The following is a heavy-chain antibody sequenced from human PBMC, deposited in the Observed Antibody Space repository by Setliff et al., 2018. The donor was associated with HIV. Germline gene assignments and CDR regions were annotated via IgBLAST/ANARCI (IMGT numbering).Heavy chain of an antibody. CDR2: IIPVFGTA. CDR1: GGALSTYA. D-gene: IGHD3-22*01. V-gene: IGHV1-69*13. Sequence: SVKVSCKASGGALSTYAINWVRQAPGHGLEWVGGIIPVFGTANYAQKLEGRVTITADESTSTAYMELSGLSSEDTAVYYCARAAYYDSRDFSDYYYMDVWGTG. CDR3: ARAAYYDSRDFSDYYYMDV. J-gene: IGHJ6*03.